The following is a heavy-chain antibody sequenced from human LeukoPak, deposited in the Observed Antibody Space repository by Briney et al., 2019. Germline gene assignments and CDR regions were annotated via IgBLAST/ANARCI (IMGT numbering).Heavy chain of an antibody. D-gene: IGHD4-17*01. CDR3: ARQDVYGDSYYFDY. V-gene: IGHV1-18*01. CDR1: GYTFTSYG. CDR2: INPYNGNT. J-gene: IGHJ4*02. Sequence: ASVKVSCKASGYTFTSYGVSWVRQAPGQGLEWVGWINPYNGNTNYAQKLQGRVTMTTDTSTSTAYMELRSLTSDDTAVYYCARQDVYGDSYYFDYWGQGTLVTVSS.